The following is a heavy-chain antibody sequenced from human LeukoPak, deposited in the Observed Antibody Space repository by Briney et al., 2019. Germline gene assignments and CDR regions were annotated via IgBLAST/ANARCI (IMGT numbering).Heavy chain of an antibody. CDR2: INHSGST. CDR3: ARVSAESYDISLDP. J-gene: IGHJ5*02. CDR1: GGSFSGYY. V-gene: IGHV4-34*01. D-gene: IGHD3-22*01. Sequence: SETLSLTCAVYGGSFSGYYWSWIRQPPGKGLEWIGEINHSGSTNYNPSLKSRVTISVDTSKNQFSLKLSSVTAADTAVYYCARVSAESYDISLDPWGQGTLVTVSS.